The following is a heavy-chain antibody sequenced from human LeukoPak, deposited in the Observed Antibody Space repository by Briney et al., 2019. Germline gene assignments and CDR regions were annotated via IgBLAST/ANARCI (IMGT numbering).Heavy chain of an antibody. CDR2: IYNGGII. J-gene: IGHJ5*02. Sequence: TLSLTRTVSGDSISRYYWSWIRQPAGKGLEWIGRIYNGGIITYNPSLKSRVTMSIDTSNNQFSLRLRFVTAADTAVYYCARDSGTTGEVKFDPWGQGTLVTVSS. CDR1: GDSISRYY. D-gene: IGHD3-10*01. V-gene: IGHV4-4*07. CDR3: ARDSGTTGEVKFDP.